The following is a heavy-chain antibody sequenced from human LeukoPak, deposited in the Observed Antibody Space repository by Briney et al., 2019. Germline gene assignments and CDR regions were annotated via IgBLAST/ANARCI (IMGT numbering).Heavy chain of an antibody. CDR2: IYGADTI. V-gene: IGHV3-66*01. CDR1: GFTISSSY. CDR3: ARGARGAYFDY. D-gene: IGHD4/OR15-4a*01. J-gene: IGHJ4*02. Sequence: GGSLRLSCAASGFTISSSYMSWVRQVPGKGLEWVSCIYGADTIYYADFVKDKFTISRDYNRNILYLQMNSLRADDTAVYYCARGARGAYFDYWGQGTLVTVSS.